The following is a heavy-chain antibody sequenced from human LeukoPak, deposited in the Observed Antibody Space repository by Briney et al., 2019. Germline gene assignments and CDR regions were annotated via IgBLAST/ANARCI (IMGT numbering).Heavy chain of an antibody. D-gene: IGHD4-17*01. CDR1: GGSISRGGYS. CDR2: IYHSGST. V-gene: IGHV4-30-2*01. J-gene: IGHJ4*02. Sequence: SQTLSLTCAVSGGSISRGGYSWSWIRQPPGKGLEWIGYIYHSGSTYYNPSLKRRVTISVDRSKNQFSLKLSSVTAADTAVYYCARGKGDYGADYFDYWGQGTLVTVSS. CDR3: ARGKGDYGADYFDY.